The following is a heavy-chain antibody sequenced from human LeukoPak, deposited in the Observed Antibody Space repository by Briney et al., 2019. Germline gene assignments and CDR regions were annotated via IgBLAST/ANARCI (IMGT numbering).Heavy chain of an antibody. J-gene: IGHJ4*02. D-gene: IGHD3-22*01. CDR2: ISESGGST. V-gene: IGHV3-43*02. CDR1: GFTFDDYA. CDR3: VKDTGRSGYYYGPVDY. Sequence: PGGSLRLSCAASGFTFDDYAMHWVRQAPGKGLEWVSLISESGGSTYYADSVKGRFTISRDNSKNSLYLQINSLRTEDTAFYYCVKDTGRSGYYYGPVDYWGQGALVTVSS.